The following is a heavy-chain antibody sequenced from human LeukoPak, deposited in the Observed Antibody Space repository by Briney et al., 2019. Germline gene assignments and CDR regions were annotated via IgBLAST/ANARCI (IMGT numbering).Heavy chain of an antibody. Sequence: GGTLRLSCAASGFTFSSYGMSWVRQAPGKGLEWVSAISGSGGSTYYANSVKGRFTISRDNSKNTLYLQMNSLRAEDTAVYYCAKDSVGLWFGELLYLDYWGQGTLVTVSS. CDR1: GFTFSSYG. V-gene: IGHV3-23*01. J-gene: IGHJ4*02. D-gene: IGHD3-10*01. CDR2: ISGSGGST. CDR3: AKDSVGLWFGELLYLDY.